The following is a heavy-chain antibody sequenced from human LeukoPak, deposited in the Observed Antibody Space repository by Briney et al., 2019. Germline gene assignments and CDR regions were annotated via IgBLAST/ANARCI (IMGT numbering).Heavy chain of an antibody. CDR2: IYYSGST. J-gene: IGHJ4*02. Sequence: PSETLSLTCTVSGGSISSYYWSWIRQPPGKGLEWIGYIYYSGSTNYNPSLKSRVTISVDTSKNQFSLKLSSVTAADTAVYYCARASGDYDILTGYYSKYYFDYWGQGTLVTVSS. CDR1: GGSISSYY. D-gene: IGHD3-9*01. V-gene: IGHV4-59*01. CDR3: ARASGDYDILTGYYSKYYFDY.